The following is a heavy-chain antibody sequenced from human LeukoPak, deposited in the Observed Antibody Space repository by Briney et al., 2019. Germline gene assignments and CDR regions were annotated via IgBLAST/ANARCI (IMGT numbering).Heavy chain of an antibody. Sequence: SETLSLTCAVSGYSISSGYYWGWIRQPPGKGPEWIGSIYHSGSTYYNPSLKSRVTISVDTSKNQFSLKLSSVTAADTAVYYCARERYHCSSTSCYYVADYWGQGTLVTVSS. CDR1: GYSISSGYY. J-gene: IGHJ4*02. V-gene: IGHV4-38-2*02. CDR2: IYHSGST. CDR3: ARERYHCSSTSCYYVADY. D-gene: IGHD2-2*01.